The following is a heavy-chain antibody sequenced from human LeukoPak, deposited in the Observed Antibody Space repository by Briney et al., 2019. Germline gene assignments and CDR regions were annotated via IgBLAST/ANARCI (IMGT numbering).Heavy chain of an antibody. Sequence: GGSLRLSCAASGFTFSSYWMSRVRQAPGKGLEWVANIKQDGSEKYYVDSVKGRFTISRDNAKNSLYLQMNSLRAEDTAVYYCARALGRLQPYYYYYGMDVWGQGTRSPSP. V-gene: IGHV3-7*01. CDR3: ARALGRLQPYYYYYGMDV. CDR1: GFTFSSYW. CDR2: IKQDGSEK. D-gene: IGHD5-24*01. J-gene: IGHJ6*02.